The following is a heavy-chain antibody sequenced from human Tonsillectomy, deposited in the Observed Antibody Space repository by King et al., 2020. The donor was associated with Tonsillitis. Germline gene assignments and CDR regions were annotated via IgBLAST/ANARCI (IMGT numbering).Heavy chain of an antibody. J-gene: IGHJ3*02. CDR3: TTALYVAFDI. CDR1: GFSFSHAW. CDR2: IKSKTDGGTT. Sequence: VQLVESGGGLVKPGGSLRLSCAASGFSFSHAWMNWVRQAPGKGLEWVGRIKSKTDGGTTDYVAPVKGRFTISRDDSEKTLHLQMNSLKTEDTAVYYCTTALYVAFDIWGQGTMVTVSS. D-gene: IGHD2-2*02. V-gene: IGHV3-15*07.